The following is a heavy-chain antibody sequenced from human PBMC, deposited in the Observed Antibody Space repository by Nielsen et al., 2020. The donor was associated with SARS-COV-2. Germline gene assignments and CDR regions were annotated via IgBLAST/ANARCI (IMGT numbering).Heavy chain of an antibody. CDR1: GFTFSSYA. J-gene: IGHJ4*02. V-gene: IGHV3-30-3*01. CDR3: AKDPYYYGSGLDY. CDR2: ISYDGSNK. Sequence: GESLKISCAASGFTFSSYAMHWVRQAPGKGLEWVAVISYDGSNKYYADSVKGRFTISRDNSKNTLYLQMNSLRAEDTAVYYCAKDPYYYGSGLDYWGQGTLVTVSS. D-gene: IGHD3-10*01.